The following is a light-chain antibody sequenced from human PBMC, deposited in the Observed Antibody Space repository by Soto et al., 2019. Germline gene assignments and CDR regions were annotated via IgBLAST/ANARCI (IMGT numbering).Light chain of an antibody. V-gene: IGLV1-44*01. CDR3: ALWDENLNGPL. CDR2: SDD. CDR1: NSNIGRYS. Sequence: QSVLTQPPSLSGTPGQRVTISCSGSNSNIGRYSVNWYQHFPGTAPKILIYSDDERPSGVHDRFSGSKYGTSASLAISGLQSEDEVEYYCALWDENLNGPLFGGGTKLTVL. J-gene: IGLJ3*02.